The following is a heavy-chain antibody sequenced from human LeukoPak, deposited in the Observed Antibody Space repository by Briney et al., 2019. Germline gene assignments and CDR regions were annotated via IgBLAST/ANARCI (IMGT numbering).Heavy chain of an antibody. J-gene: IGHJ4*02. CDR2: ISSRSAYT. CDR1: VFTFSDYS. CDR3: ARDRSGSYPYYFDY. V-gene: IGHV3-21*01. Sequence: RGSLRLSRAASVFTFSDYSMNWVRETPGEGLGRGSSISSRSAYTHYTDSVKGRFTISRDNAENSLYLQMNNLRADDTAVYYCARDRSGSYPYYFDYWGQGTVVTVSS. D-gene: IGHD1-26*01.